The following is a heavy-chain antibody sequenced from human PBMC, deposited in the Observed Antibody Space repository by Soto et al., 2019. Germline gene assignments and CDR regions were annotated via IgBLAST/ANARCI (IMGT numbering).Heavy chain of an antibody. Sequence: GASVKVSCKASGYSFRTHGISWVRQAPGQGLEWMGWISTYDDKTNFPQKFQGRITMTTDTSTSKAYMELRSLRSDDTAVYFCARDLGYCNSSGCFRNWFDPWGQGTLVTVSS. CDR1: GYSFRTHG. J-gene: IGHJ5*02. CDR2: ISTYDDKT. D-gene: IGHD2-15*01. V-gene: IGHV1-18*01. CDR3: ARDLGYCNSSGCFRNWFDP.